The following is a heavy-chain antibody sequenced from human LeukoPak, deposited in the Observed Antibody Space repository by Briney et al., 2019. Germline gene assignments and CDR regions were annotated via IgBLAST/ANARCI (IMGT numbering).Heavy chain of an antibody. V-gene: IGHV4-34*01. J-gene: IGHJ5*02. CDR2: IDQSGNT. Sequence: PSETLSLTCAASGGSSNFDFWTWVRQFPGKGLEWIGEIDQSGNTNYNPPLKSRVTMSFDMSNNQFSLKLKSVSAADTAVYFCARGFIAVAGTALNWFDPWGPGTQVTVSS. D-gene: IGHD6-19*01. CDR3: ARGFIAVAGTALNWFDP. CDR1: GGSSNFDF.